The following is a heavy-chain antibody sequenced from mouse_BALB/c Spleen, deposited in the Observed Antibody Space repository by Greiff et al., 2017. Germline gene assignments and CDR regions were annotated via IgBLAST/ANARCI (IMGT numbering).Heavy chain of an antibody. CDR2: ISSGGSYT. Sequence: EVQLVESGGDLVKPGGSLKLSCAASGFTFSSYGMSWVRQTPDKRLEWVATISSGGSYTYYPDSVKGRFTISRDNAKNTLYLQMSSLKSEDTAMYYCATATSGYWGQGTTLTVSS. V-gene: IGHV5-6*01. CDR1: GFTFSSYG. J-gene: IGHJ2*01. CDR3: ATATSGY. D-gene: IGHD1-2*01.